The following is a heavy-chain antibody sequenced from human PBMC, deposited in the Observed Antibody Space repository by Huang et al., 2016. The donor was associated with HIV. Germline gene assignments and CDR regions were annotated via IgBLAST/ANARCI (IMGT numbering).Heavy chain of an antibody. CDR1: GFTFNSYA. D-gene: IGHD3-3*01. CDR3: SRDDFWSGYSDYYGLDV. Sequence: EVQLLESGGGLVQPGGSLRLSCAASGFTFNSYAMGWVRPAPGKGLEWVSAISGRGGNTYYADSVKGRFTISRDNSKNTLFLQMSGLRAEDTAVYYCSRDDFWSGYSDYYGLDVWGQGTTVTVSS. V-gene: IGHV3-23*01. J-gene: IGHJ6*02. CDR2: ISGRGGNT.